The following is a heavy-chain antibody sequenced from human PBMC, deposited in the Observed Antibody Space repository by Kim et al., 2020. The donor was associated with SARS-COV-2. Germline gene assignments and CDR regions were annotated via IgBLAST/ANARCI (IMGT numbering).Heavy chain of an antibody. CDR2: VGVADDT. CDR1: GFASSDYE. CDR3: SREMPIPFTSGFDF. J-gene: IGHJ3*01. V-gene: IGHV3-13*01. Sequence: GGSLRLSCAASGFASSDYEMHWVRQTTGKGLEWVSAVGVADDTFYQGSVKGRFTIFRERSKNSAFLQMNSLIAGDTAVYYCSREMPIPFTSGFDF. D-gene: IGHD6-19*01.